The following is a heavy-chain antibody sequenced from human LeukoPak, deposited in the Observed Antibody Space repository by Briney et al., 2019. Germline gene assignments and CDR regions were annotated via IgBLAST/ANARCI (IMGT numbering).Heavy chain of an antibody. Sequence: GGSLRLSCAASGFTFSSYAMHWVRQAPGKGLEWVAVISYDGSNKYYADSVKGRFTISRDNSKNTLYLQMNSLRAEDTAVYYCARESTSSWYEDYYYGMDVWGQGTTVTVSS. J-gene: IGHJ6*02. CDR3: ARESTSSWYEDYYYGMDV. CDR2: ISYDGSNK. CDR1: GFTFSSYA. D-gene: IGHD6-13*01. V-gene: IGHV3-30-3*01.